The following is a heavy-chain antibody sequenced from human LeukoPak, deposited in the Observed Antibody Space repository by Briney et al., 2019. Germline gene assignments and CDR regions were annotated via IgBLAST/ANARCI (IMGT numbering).Heavy chain of an antibody. D-gene: IGHD1-26*01. CDR2: IDTDGSFT. V-gene: IGHV3-74*01. Sequence: PGGSLRLSCAASGFTFSSYWMHWVRQATGKGRVWVSRIDTDGSFTRYADSEGGRFTIPRHNAKNTLSLQMSSLRAGDTAVYYCRRGTVGAPGNDYWGQGTLVTVSS. J-gene: IGHJ4*02. CDR1: GFTFSSYW. CDR3: RRGTVGAPGNDY.